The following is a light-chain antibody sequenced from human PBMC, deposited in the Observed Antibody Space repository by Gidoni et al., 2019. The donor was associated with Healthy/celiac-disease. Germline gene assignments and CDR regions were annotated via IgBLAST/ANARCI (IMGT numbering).Light chain of an antibody. CDR2: AAS. J-gene: IGKJ2*01. CDR3: QPRYSTPYT. Sequence: DIQMTQSPSFLSASVGDGVTITCRASQSISSYLNWYQQKPGTAPKLLLYAASSLQSGVPSRLSGSGCGKDFTITISSLQPEDFATYYCQPRYSTPYTFGQGTKLEIK. V-gene: IGKV1-39*01. CDR1: QSISSY.